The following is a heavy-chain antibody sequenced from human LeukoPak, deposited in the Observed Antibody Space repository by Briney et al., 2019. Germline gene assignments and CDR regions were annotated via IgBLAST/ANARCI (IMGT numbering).Heavy chain of an antibody. CDR2: IIPIFGTA. Sequence: SVKVSCKGSGGTFSSYDISWVRQAPGQGLEWMGGIIPIFGTANYAQKFQGRVTITADESTSTAYMELSSLRSEDTAVYYCARDEPHYGSGSYRPFDYWGQGTLVTVSS. CDR1: GGTFSSYD. V-gene: IGHV1-69*13. D-gene: IGHD3-10*01. J-gene: IGHJ4*02. CDR3: ARDEPHYGSGSYRPFDY.